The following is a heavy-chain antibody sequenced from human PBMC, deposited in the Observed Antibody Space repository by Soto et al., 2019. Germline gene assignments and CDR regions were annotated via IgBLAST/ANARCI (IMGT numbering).Heavy chain of an antibody. D-gene: IGHD3-10*01. CDR2: IYYSGST. J-gene: IGHJ5*02. V-gene: IGHV4-59*01. CDR3: ARDATMVRGVIAYNWFDP. CDR1: GGSISSYY. Sequence: SETLSLTCTVSGGSISSYYLSWIRQPPGKGLEWIGYIYYSGSTNYNPSLKSRVTISVDTSKNQFSLKLSSVTAADTAVYYCARDATMVRGVIAYNWFDPWGQGTLVTVSS.